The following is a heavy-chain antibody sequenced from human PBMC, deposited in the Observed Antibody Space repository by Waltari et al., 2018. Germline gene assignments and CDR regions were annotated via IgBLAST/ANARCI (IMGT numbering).Heavy chain of an antibody. Sequence: EVQLVQSGAEVKKPGESLKISCKGSGYSFTSYWIGWVRQMPGKGLEWMGMIYPCDSDTRYSPSVQGQVTIAADKSISTAYLQWSSLKASDTAMYYCASGKGDYYYYYGMDVWGQGTTVTVSS. CDR1: GYSFTSYW. CDR3: ASGKGDYYYYYGMDV. J-gene: IGHJ6*02. V-gene: IGHV5-51*03. D-gene: IGHD2-21*02. CDR2: IYPCDSDT.